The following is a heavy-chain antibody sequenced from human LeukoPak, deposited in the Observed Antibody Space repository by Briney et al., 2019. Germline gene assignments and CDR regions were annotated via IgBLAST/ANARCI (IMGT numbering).Heavy chain of an antibody. CDR1: GYTFTRYG. CDR2: ISGYNGNT. J-gene: IGHJ3*01. CDR3: ARRSYYSDSRGDDAYDV. V-gene: IGHV1-18*04. Sequence: ASVKVSCKASGYTFTRYGISWVRQAPGQGLEWMGWISGYNGNTNNAQNVQGRLTMTTDTSTSTAYMELRGLRSDDTAVYYCARRSYYSDSRGDDAYDVWGQGTKVTVSS. D-gene: IGHD3-22*01.